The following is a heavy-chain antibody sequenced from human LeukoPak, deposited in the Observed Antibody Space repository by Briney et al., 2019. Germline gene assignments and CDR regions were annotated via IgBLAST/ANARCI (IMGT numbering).Heavy chain of an antibody. CDR3: ARVQAFRWSSQLPFDY. Sequence: GKGLEXXGXINHSGSTNYNPSLKSRVTISVDTSKNQFSLKLSSVTAADTAVYYCARVQAFRWSSQLPFDYWGQGTLVTVSS. V-gene: IGHV4-34*01. J-gene: IGHJ4*02. CDR2: INHSGST. D-gene: IGHD2-2*01.